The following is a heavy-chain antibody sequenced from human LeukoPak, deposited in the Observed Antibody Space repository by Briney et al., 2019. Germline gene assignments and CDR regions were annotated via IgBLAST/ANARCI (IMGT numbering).Heavy chain of an antibody. J-gene: IGHJ6*03. CDR3: ARDSGSYSDYYYYMDV. D-gene: IGHD1-26*01. Sequence: GGSLRLSCAASGFTFSSYSMNWVRQAPGKGPEWVSSISSSSSYIYYADSMKGRFTISRDNAKNSLYLQMNSLRAEDTAVYYCARDSGSYSDYYYYMDVWGKGTTVTISS. V-gene: IGHV3-21*01. CDR2: ISSSSSYI. CDR1: GFTFSSYS.